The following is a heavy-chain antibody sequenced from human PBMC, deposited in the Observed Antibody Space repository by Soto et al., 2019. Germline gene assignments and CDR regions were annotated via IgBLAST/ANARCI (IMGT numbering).Heavy chain of an antibody. CDR2: VSGSGMST. CDR3: MKEDYGDLLLFIS. CDR1: GFSFSGSA. V-gene: IGHV3-23*01. D-gene: IGHD4-17*01. Sequence: PGGSLRLSCVGSGFSFSGSAITWVRQAPGKGLEWVSAVSGSGMSTYYSHSVKGRFAISRDNAQNTVHLQMDDLRAEDTALYYCMKEDYGDLLLFISWGQGTLVTVSS. J-gene: IGHJ5*02.